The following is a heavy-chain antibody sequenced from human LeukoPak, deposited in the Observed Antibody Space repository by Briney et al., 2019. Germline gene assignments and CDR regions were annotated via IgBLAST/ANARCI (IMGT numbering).Heavy chain of an antibody. D-gene: IGHD4-17*01. CDR2: IYHSGST. V-gene: IGHV4-38-2*01. Sequence: PSETLSLTCAVSGYSISSGYYWGWIRQPPGKGLEWFGSIYHSGSTYYNPPLRSRVTTSVVTSKNQFSLTLSSVAAADTAVYYCARADYGDPYYFDYWGQGTLVTVSS. CDR1: GYSISSGYY. J-gene: IGHJ4*02. CDR3: ARADYGDPYYFDY.